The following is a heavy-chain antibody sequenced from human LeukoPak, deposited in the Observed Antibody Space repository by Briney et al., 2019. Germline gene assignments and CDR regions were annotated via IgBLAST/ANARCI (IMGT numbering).Heavy chain of an antibody. Sequence: SETLSLTCTVSGGSISSGGYYWSWIRQHPGKGLEWIGYIYYSGSTYYNPSLKSRVTISVDTSKNQFSLKLSSVTAADTAVYYCASIAVAGTGAIDCWGQGTLVTVSS. CDR3: ASIAVAGTGAIDC. D-gene: IGHD6-19*01. V-gene: IGHV4-31*03. J-gene: IGHJ4*02. CDR2: IYYSGST. CDR1: GGSISSGGYY.